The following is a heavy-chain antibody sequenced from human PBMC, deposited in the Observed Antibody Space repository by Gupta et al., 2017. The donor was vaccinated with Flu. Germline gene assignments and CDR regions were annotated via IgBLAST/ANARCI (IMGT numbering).Heavy chain of an antibody. CDR2: VSESGSS. CDR3: LRSAGY. CDR1: GGSISGHY. D-gene: IGHD4/OR15-4a*01. V-gene: IGHV4-59*03. J-gene: IGHJ4*02. Sequence: QVQLQESGPGLVKPSETLSLTCSVSGGSISGHYWNWIRQPPGKGLEWIGSVSESGSSSYSPALKSRVTISVDTSKNQFSLNLNSVTAADTAVYYCLRSAGYWGQGTLIPFSS.